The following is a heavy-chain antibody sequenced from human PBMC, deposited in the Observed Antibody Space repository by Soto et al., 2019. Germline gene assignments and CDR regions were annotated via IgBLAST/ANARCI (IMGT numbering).Heavy chain of an antibody. D-gene: IGHD4-17*01. J-gene: IGHJ5*02. CDR3: ASLYRPTVTTSLFPYWFDP. CDR2: ISSSSSTI. CDR1: GFTFSSYS. V-gene: IGHV3-48*02. Sequence: PGGSLRLSRAASGFTFSSYSMNWVRQAPGKGLEGVSYISSSSSTIYYADSVKGRFTISRDNAKNSLYLQMNSLRDEDTAVYYCASLYRPTVTTSLFPYWFDPWGQGTLVTVSS.